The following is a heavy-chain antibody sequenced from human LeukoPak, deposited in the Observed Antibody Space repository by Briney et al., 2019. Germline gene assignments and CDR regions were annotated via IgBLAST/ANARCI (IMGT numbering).Heavy chain of an antibody. V-gene: IGHV1-18*01. CDR1: GGTFSSYA. CDR3: ARWGDVRRPGITNWFDP. J-gene: IGHJ5*02. Sequence: GASVKVSCKASGGTFSSYAISWVRQAPGQGLEWMGWISAYNGNTNYAQKLQGRVTMTTDTSTSTAYMELRSLRSDDTAVYYCARWGDVRRPGITNWFDPWGQGTLVTVSS. D-gene: IGHD3-16*01. CDR2: ISAYNGNT.